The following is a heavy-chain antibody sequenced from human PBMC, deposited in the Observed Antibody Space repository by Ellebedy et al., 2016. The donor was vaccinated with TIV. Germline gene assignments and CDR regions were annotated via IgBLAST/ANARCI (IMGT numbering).Heavy chain of an antibody. J-gene: IGHJ6*02. D-gene: IGHD6-19*01. CDR1: GFSSSDYY. CDR2: ISDIGSMI. Sequence: GGSLRLSXAASGFSSSDYYMSWIRQAPGKGLEWVSYISDIGSMIHYADSVKGRFTISRDNSKNSLYLQMNNLRAEDTAVYYCARISSGRSFYGMDVWGQGTTVTVSS. V-gene: IGHV3-11*01. CDR3: ARISSGRSFYGMDV.